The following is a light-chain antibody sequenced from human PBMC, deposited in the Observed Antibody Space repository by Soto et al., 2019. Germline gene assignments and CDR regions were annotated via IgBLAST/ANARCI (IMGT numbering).Light chain of an antibody. CDR3: QHFVGWVKT. V-gene: IGKV3-15*01. CDR1: QSVKSN. Sequence: EIVMTQSPATLSVSPGERATLFCRASQSVKSNLAWYQQNPGQAPRLLIYGASTRATGVPARFSGSGSGTEFTLTISSLQSEDCAVYYCQHFVGWVKTFGQGTKLEIK. CDR2: GAS. J-gene: IGKJ2*01.